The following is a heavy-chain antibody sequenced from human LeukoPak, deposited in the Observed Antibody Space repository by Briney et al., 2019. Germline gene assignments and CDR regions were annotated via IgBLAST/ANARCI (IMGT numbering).Heavy chain of an antibody. V-gene: IGHV4-61*02. Sequence: PSQTLSLTCTVSGGSISSGSYYWSWIRQPAGKGLEWIGRIYTSGSTNYNPSLKSRVTISVDTSKNQFSLKLSSVTAADTAVYYCARGGGWLQLRAFDFGGQGTMVTVSS. J-gene: IGHJ3*01. CDR1: GGSISSGSYY. D-gene: IGHD5-24*01. CDR2: IYTSGST. CDR3: ARGGGWLQLRAFDF.